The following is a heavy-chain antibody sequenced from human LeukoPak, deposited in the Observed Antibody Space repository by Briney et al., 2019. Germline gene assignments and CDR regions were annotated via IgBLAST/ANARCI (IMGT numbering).Heavy chain of an antibody. CDR2: INPSGGST. V-gene: IGHV1-46*01. J-gene: IGHJ5*02. CDR1: GYTFTSYY. Sequence: ASVKVSCKASGYTFTSYYMHWVRQAPGQGLEWMGIINPSGGSTNYAQKLQDRVTMTRDTSTSTVYMELSRLRSEDTAVYYCARDPRYGSGQTLFDPWGQGTLVTVSS. D-gene: IGHD3-10*01. CDR3: ARDPRYGSGQTLFDP.